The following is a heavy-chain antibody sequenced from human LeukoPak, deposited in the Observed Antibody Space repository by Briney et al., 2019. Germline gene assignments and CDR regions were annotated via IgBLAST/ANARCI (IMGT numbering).Heavy chain of an antibody. J-gene: IGHJ4*02. D-gene: IGHD2-21*01. V-gene: IGHV1-3*01. Sequence: ASVKVSRKASGYIFTKYVVHWVRQAPGQRPEWMGWIKAGNGDTEYSQNFQDRLTITRDTSASTVYMELSSLTSEDTALYYCARDDCGDTCYPGGYWGQGTLVTVSS. CDR3: ARDDCGDTCYPGGY. CDR2: IKAGNGDT. CDR1: GYIFTKYV.